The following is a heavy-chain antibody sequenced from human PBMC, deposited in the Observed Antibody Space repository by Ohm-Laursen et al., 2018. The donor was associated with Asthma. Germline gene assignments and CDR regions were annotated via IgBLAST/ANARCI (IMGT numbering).Heavy chain of an antibody. V-gene: IGHV3-30*18. CDR1: GFNFGTYG. CDR3: AKDFRDAFDV. J-gene: IGHJ3*01. Sequence: SLRLSCTAAGFNFGTYGMHWVRQAPGKGPEWVAVISQDGSSEYYADSVKGRFTISRDNSKNTLYLQMSRLRTEDTAVYSCAKDFRDAFDVWGQGTMVTVSS. CDR2: ISQDGSSE.